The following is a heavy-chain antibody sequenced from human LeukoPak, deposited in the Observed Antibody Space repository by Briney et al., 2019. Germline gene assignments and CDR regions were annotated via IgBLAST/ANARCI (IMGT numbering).Heavy chain of an antibody. CDR3: AGVAPGNYFDY. D-gene: IGHD2-15*01. Sequence: GGSLRLSCVASGLTFDDYGMSWVRQAPGKGPEWVSVIYSGGSTYSADSVKGRFTISRDNSKNTLYLQMNSLRADDTAVYYCAGVAPGNYFDYWGQGTLVTVSS. V-gene: IGHV3-53*01. J-gene: IGHJ4*02. CDR2: IYSGGST. CDR1: GLTFDDYG.